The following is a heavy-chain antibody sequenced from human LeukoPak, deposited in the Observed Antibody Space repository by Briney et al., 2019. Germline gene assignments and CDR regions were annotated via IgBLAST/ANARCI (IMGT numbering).Heavy chain of an antibody. CDR2: LSDVGRIK. D-gene: IGHD1-1*01. J-gene: IGHJ4*02. Sequence: GRSLRLSCEASGLTFTSHAVHWVRQAPGKGLEWVAVLSDVGRIKLYSDSVKRRFTVSRDNSNNSLFLQMDSLRAEDSAVYYCARDIQGYIQSDGYFDYWGRGTLVTVSS. CDR3: ARDIQGYIQSDGYFDY. V-gene: IGHV3-30*04. CDR1: GLTFTSHA.